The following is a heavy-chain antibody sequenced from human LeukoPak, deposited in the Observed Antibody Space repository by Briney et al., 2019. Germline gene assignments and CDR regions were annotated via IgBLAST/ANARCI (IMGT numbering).Heavy chain of an antibody. Sequence: GGSLRLSCAASGFTFSDYYMSWIRQAPGKGLEWVSYISSSGSTIYYADSLKGRFTISRNNSINSLYLQMNSLRAEDTAVYYCARRQRWVVQSYCYYGMGVWGQGTTVPVSS. CDR3: ARRQRWVVQSYCYYGMGV. J-gene: IGHJ6*02. CDR2: ISSSGSTI. CDR1: GFTFSDYY. V-gene: IGHV3-11*01. D-gene: IGHD4-23*01.